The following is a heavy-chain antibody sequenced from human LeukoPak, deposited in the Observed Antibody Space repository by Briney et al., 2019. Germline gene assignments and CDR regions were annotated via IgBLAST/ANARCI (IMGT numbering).Heavy chain of an antibody. CDR2: ISAYNGKT. J-gene: IGHJ3*02. CDR1: GDTFTGYY. V-gene: IGHV1-18*04. Sequence: ASVKVSCKTSGDTFTGYYMNWVRQAPGQGLEWMGWISAYNGKTNYAQKLQGRVTMTTDTSTSTAYMELRSLRSDDTAVYYCARWGGYGEYSSSWYFDIWGQGTMVTVSS. CDR3: ARWGGYGEYSSSWYFDI. D-gene: IGHD6-13*01.